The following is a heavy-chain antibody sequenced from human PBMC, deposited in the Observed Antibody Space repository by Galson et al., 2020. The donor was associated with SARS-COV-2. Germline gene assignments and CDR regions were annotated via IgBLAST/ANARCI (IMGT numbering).Heavy chain of an antibody. Sequence: SGPTLVKPTQTLTLTCTFSGFSLSTSGMRVSWIRQPPGKALEWLARIDWDDDKIYSTSLKTRLTISKDTSKNQVVLTMTNMDPVDTATYYCARDYYYILTGYLDAFDIWGQGTMVTVSS. CDR2: IDWDDDK. V-gene: IGHV2-70*04. CDR3: ARDYYYILTGYLDAFDI. D-gene: IGHD3-9*01. J-gene: IGHJ3*02. CDR1: GFSLSTSGMR.